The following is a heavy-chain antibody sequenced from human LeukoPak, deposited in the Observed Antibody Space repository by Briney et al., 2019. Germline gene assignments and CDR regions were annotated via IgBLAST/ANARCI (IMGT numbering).Heavy chain of an antibody. CDR1: GFTFSSYA. Sequence: GGSLRLYCAASGFTFSSYAMSWVRQAPGKGLEWVSAISGSGGSTYYADSVKGRFTISRDNSKNTVYLQMNSLRGDDTAVYYCATNPWGGYCSSTSCHLSYWGQGILVTVSS. D-gene: IGHD2-2*01. J-gene: IGHJ4*02. CDR2: ISGSGGST. V-gene: IGHV3-23*01. CDR3: ATNPWGGYCSSTSCHLSY.